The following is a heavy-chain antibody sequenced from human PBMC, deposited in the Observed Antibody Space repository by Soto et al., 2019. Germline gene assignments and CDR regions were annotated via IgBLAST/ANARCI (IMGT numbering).Heavy chain of an antibody. CDR3: ARAVAVPADFDY. J-gene: IGHJ4*02. Sequence: QVQLVQSAAEEKKPGASVKVSCKASGYTFTAYAMHWVRQAPGQRLEWMGWINAGNGNTKYSQKFQGRVTITRDTSACTAYMELSSLRSEDTAVYYCARAVAVPADFDYWGQGTLVTVSS. V-gene: IGHV1-3*05. D-gene: IGHD6-19*01. CDR1: GYTFTAYA. CDR2: INAGNGNT.